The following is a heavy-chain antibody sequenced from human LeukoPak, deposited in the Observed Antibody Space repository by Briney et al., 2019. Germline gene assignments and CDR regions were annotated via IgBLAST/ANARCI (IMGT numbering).Heavy chain of an antibody. J-gene: IGHJ4*02. CDR3: ARQLVAVGLDY. Sequence: RTSETLSLTCTVSGGSISYSNSYWGWIRQPPGKGLEWIGNIYFSGSTYYKQSLKSRVTISVDTSKNQFSLKLSSVTAADTAVYYCARQLVAVGLDYWGQGTLVTVSS. CDR1: GGSISYSNSY. CDR2: IYFSGST. V-gene: IGHV4-39*01. D-gene: IGHD6-19*01.